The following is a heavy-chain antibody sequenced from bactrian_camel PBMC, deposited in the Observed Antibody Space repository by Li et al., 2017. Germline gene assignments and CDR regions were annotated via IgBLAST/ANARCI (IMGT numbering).Heavy chain of an antibody. CDR1: GFTFSLWS. D-gene: IGHD1*01. CDR2: IDWNAMT. V-gene: IGHV3S53*01. J-gene: IGHJ4*01. Sequence: HVQLVESGGGSVQAGGSLRLSCATSGFTFSLWSIAWFRQRPGKEREGVAAIDWNAMTTYADSVKGRFTISKDNANNILYLQMNNLKPEDTAIYYCALDYAPPGEPCPARNMQFFPSGHGTQVTVS.